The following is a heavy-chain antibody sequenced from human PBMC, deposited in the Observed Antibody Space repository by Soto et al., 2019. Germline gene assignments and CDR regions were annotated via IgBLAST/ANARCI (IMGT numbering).Heavy chain of an antibody. V-gene: IGHV4-34*01. Sequence: PSETLSLTCAVYGGSFRGYYWSWIRQPPGKWLEWIEEINHSGSTNYNPSLKSRVTISVDTSKNQFSLKLSTVTAADTAVYYCAREGYYGSGSYYKWWFDPWGQGTLVTVSS. CDR2: INHSGST. CDR1: GGSFRGYY. D-gene: IGHD3-10*01. CDR3: AREGYYGSGSYYKWWFDP. J-gene: IGHJ5*02.